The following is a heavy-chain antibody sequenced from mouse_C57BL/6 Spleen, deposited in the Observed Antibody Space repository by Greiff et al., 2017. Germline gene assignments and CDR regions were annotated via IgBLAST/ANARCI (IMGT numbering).Heavy chain of an antibody. CDR2: IYPRSGNT. D-gene: IGHD1-2*01. CDR1: GYTFTSYG. Sequence: VQLQQSGAELARPGASVKLSCKASGYTFTSYGISWVKQRTGQGLEWIGEIYPRSGNTYYNEKVKGKATLTADKSSSTAYMELRSLTSEDSAVYFCAKKGNDPGMDYWGQGTSVTVSS. V-gene: IGHV1-81*01. CDR3: AKKGNDPGMDY. J-gene: IGHJ4*01.